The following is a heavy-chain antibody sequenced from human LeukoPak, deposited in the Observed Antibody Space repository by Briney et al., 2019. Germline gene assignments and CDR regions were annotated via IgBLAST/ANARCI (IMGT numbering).Heavy chain of an antibody. CDR2: ISYDGSNK. V-gene: IGHV3-30*04. CDR1: GFTFSSYA. CDR3: AKGSYSDSSGYYTLLIYYYYMDV. J-gene: IGHJ6*03. D-gene: IGHD3-22*01. Sequence: GGSLRLSCAASGFTFSSYAMHWVRQPPGKGLEWVAVISYDGSNKYYADSVKGRSTISRDNSKNTLYLQMNSLRAEDTAVYYCAKGSYSDSSGYYTLLIYYYYMDVWGKGTTVTVSS.